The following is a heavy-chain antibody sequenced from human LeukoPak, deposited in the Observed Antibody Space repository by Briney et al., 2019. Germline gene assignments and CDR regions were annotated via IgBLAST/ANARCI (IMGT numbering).Heavy chain of an antibody. J-gene: IGHJ4*02. CDR3: VRSSGYDRFDY. Sequence: ASVKVSCKASGYTFTGYYMHWVRQAPGQGLEWMGWINPNSGGTNYAQKFQGRVIMTRDTSISTAYMELTMTSDDTAVYYCVRSSGYDRFDYWGQGTLVTVSS. CDR2: INPNSGGT. V-gene: IGHV1-2*02. CDR1: GYTFTGYY. D-gene: IGHD5-12*01.